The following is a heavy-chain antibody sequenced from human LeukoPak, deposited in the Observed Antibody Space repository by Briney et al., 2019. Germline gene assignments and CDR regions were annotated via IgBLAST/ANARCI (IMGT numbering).Heavy chain of an antibody. D-gene: IGHD4-17*01. CDR3: ARGPYGDFVPVDAFDI. J-gene: IGHJ3*02. CDR2: INPNSGGT. CDR1: GYTFTGYY. V-gene: IGHV1-2*02. Sequence: GASVKVSCKASGYTFTGYYMHWVRQAPGQGLEWMGWINPNSGGTNYAQKFQGRVTMTRDTSISTAYMELSRLRSEDTAVYYCARGPYGDFVPVDAFDIWGQGTMVTVSS.